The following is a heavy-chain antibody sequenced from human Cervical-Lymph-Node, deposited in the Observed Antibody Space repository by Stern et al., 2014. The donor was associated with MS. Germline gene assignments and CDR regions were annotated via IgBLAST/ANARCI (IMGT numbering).Heavy chain of an antibody. V-gene: IGHV3-30*09. CDR1: GSTFSKSA. J-gene: IGHJ6*02. Sequence: VQLVESGGGVVPPGRSLRLSCADSGSTFSKSAMHWVRQAPGKGLEWVAVISHDGSNKQYGDSVKGRLVISRDNSRNTLSLEIYSLRAEDTAVYYCVRTESFYYYDGMDVWGHGTTVIVSS. CDR3: VRTESFYYYDGMDV. CDR2: ISHDGSNK.